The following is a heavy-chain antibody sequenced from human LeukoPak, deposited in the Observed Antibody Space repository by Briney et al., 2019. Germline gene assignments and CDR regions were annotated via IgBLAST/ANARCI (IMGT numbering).Heavy chain of an antibody. CDR1: GYTFTSYD. CDR2: MNPNSGNT. Sequence: ASVKVSCKASGYTFTSYDINWVRQATGQGLEWMGWMNPNSGNTGYAQKFQGRVTITRNTSISTAYVELSSLRSEDTAVYYCARLLSSGYYGHSYYFDYWGQGTLVTVSS. CDR3: ARLLSSGYYGHSYYFDY. V-gene: IGHV1-8*03. D-gene: IGHD3-22*01. J-gene: IGHJ4*02.